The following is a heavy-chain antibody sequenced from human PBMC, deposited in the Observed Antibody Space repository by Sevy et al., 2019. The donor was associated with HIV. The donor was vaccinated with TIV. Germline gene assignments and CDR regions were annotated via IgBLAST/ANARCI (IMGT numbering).Heavy chain of an antibody. J-gene: IGHJ4*02. D-gene: IGHD2-8*01. CDR2: LSFGCGEI. Sequence: GGSLRLSCAASGFTFSKYSISWVRQPPGTGLEWVSTLSFGCGEINYADSVKGRFTISRDNSKSSVYLQMNNLRPEETVVYYCAREGCTKPHDYWGQGTLVTVSS. V-gene: IGHV3-23*01. CDR3: AREGCTKPHDY. CDR1: GFTFSKYS.